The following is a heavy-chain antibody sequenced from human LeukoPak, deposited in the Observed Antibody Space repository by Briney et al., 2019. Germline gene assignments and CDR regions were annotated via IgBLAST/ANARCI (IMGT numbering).Heavy chain of an antibody. V-gene: IGHV3-21*04. CDR1: GFTFSGYS. D-gene: IGHD2-15*01. J-gene: IGHJ6*02. CDR2: ISSSSSYI. CDR3: AKVQRDFVVVVAATRDYYYYGMDV. Sequence: PGGSLRLSSAASGFTFSGYSMNWVRQAPGKGLEWVSSISSSSSYIYYADSVKGRFTISRDNAKNSLYLQMNSLRAEDTAVYYCAKVQRDFVVVVAATRDYYYYGMDVWGQGTTVTVSS.